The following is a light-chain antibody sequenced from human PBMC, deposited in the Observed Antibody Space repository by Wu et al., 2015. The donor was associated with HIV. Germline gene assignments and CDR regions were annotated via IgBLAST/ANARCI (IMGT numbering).Light chain of an antibody. J-gene: IGKJ1*01. V-gene: IGKV1-39*01. CDR1: QSISRF. CDR2: TAS. Sequence: DIQMTQSPSSLSASVGDRVTITCRASQSISRFLNWYQLKPGKAPKLLIYTASTLQNGVPSRFSGSGSGTEFTLTISGLQPDDFATYYCQQTYNAPPWTFGQGTMVDIK. CDR3: QQTYNAPPWT.